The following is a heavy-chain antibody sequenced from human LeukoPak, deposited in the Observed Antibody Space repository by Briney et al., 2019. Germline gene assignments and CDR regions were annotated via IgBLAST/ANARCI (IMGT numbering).Heavy chain of an antibody. CDR1: GFTFSSRA. CDR2: ITAGGST. Sequence: GGSLRLSYAASGFTFSSRAMSWVRQAPGKGLEWVSSITAGGSTYYADAVKGRFTISRDNSKNTLYLQMNSLTAEDTAVYYCAKTTHFNPWGQGTLVTVSS. D-gene: IGHD1-1*01. J-gene: IGHJ5*02. CDR3: AKTTHFNP. V-gene: IGHV3-23*01.